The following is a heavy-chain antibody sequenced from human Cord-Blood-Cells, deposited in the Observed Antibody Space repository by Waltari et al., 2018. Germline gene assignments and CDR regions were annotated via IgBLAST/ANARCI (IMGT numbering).Heavy chain of an antibody. CDR2: IYYSGST. D-gene: IGHD6-19*01. CDR1: GGSISSYY. Sequence: QVQLQESGPGLVKPSETLSLTCPVSGGSISSYYWRWIRPPPGKGLEWIGYIYYSGSTNYNPSLKSRVTISVDTSKNQFSLKLSSVTAADTAVYYCARLGEYSSGWYVVYWGQGTLVTVSS. J-gene: IGHJ4*02. V-gene: IGHV4-59*08. CDR3: ARLGEYSSGWYVVY.